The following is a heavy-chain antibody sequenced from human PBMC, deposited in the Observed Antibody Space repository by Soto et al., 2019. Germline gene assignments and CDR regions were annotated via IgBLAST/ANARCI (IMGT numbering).Heavy chain of an antibody. J-gene: IGHJ4*02. CDR3: AKDWSSGWKGYFFDY. V-gene: IGHV3-23*01. D-gene: IGHD6-19*01. Sequence: GGSLRLSCTVSGFIFNNYAMTWVRQAPGEGLEWVSAISGGGGDTYYADSVKGRFTVSRDNSKSALYLQMNSLRAEDTAVYFCAKDWSSGWKGYFFDYWGQGILVTVSS. CDR2: ISGGGGDT. CDR1: GFIFNNYA.